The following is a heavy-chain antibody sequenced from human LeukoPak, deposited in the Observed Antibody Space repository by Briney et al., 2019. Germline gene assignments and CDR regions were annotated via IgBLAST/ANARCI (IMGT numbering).Heavy chain of an antibody. D-gene: IGHD6-13*01. CDR3: ANMQLVKGVFEI. CDR1: GFTFSSFA. V-gene: IGHV3-23*01. CDR2: ISGGSENT. Sequence: GGSLRLSCAASGFTFSSFAMSWVPQAPGKGLDWVSSISGGSENTYYADSVKGRFTTSRDNSKNTLDLHLNSLTADDTAVYYCANMQLVKGVFEIWGQGTRVTVSS. J-gene: IGHJ3*02.